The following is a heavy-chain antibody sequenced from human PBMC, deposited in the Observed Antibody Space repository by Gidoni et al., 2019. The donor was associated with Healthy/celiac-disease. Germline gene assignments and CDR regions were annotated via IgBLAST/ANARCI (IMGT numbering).Heavy chain of an antibody. J-gene: IGHJ2*01. V-gene: IGHV4-30-2*01. Sequence: QLQLQESGSGLVKPSPTLSLTCAVSGGSISRGGYSWSWIRQPPGKGLEWIGYIYHSGSTYYNPSLKSRVTISVDRSKNQFSLKLSSVTAADTAVYYCAREGGHISFHWYFDLWGRGTLVTVSS. CDR1: GGSISRGGYS. CDR2: IYHSGST. CDR3: AREGGHISFHWYFDL. D-gene: IGHD2-21*01.